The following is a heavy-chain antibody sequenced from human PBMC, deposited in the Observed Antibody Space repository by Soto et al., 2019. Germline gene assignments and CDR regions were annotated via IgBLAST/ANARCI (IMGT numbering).Heavy chain of an antibody. Sequence: SETLSLTWAVAGGSISSGGNSWSWIRQPPGKGLEWIGYIYHSGSTYYNPSLKSRVTISVDRSKNQFSLKLSSVTAADTAVYYCARAGGLGAVAVDYWGQGTLVTVSS. CDR1: GGSISSGGNS. V-gene: IGHV4-30-2*01. D-gene: IGHD6-19*01. J-gene: IGHJ4*02. CDR3: ARAGGLGAVAVDY. CDR2: IYHSGST.